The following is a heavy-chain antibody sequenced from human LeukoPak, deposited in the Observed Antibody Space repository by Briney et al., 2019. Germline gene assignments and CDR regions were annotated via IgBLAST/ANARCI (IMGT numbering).Heavy chain of an antibody. J-gene: IGHJ4*02. Sequence: GSLRLSCAASGFTVSAYAMAWVRQAPGKGLEWVSTIYDDNTYYADPVKGRFAISTDNSKNTLYLQMNSLRVEDTAVYFCAARKVRGVWFYLDYWGQGTLVTVSS. V-gene: IGHV3-23*01. CDR3: AARKVRGVWFYLDY. D-gene: IGHD3-10*01. CDR2: IYDDNT. CDR1: GFTVSAYA.